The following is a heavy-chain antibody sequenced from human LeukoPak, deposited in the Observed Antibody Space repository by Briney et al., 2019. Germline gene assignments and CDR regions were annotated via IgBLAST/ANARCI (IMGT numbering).Heavy chain of an antibody. V-gene: IGHV3-9*01. CDR2: ISWNSGSI. D-gene: IGHD2-2*01. CDR1: GFTFDDYA. Sequence: GGSLRLSCAASGFTFDDYAMHWVRQAPGKGLEWASGISWNSGSIGYADSVKGRFTISGDNAKNSLYLQMNSLRAEDTALYYCAKASLGGYCSSTSCWINYFDYWGQGTLVTVSS. J-gene: IGHJ4*02. CDR3: AKASLGGYCSSTSCWINYFDY.